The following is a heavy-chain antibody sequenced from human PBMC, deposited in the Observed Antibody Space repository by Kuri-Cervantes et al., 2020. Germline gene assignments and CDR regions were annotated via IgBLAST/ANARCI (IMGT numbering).Heavy chain of an antibody. CDR3: ARDYGGNSLLTFLDY. J-gene: IGHJ4*02. V-gene: IGHV4-34*01. CDR1: GFTVSSNY. Sequence: GSLRLSCAASGFTVSSNYMSWVRQPPGKGLEWIGEINHSGSTNYNPSLKSRVTISVDTSKNQFSLKLSSVTAADTAVYYCARDYGGNSLLTFLDYWGQGTLVTVSS. D-gene: IGHD4-23*01. CDR2: INHSGST.